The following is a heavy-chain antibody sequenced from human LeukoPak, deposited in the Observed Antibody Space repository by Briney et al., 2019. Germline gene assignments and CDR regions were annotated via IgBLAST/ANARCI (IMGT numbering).Heavy chain of an antibody. D-gene: IGHD1-14*01. V-gene: IGHV1-18*01. CDR1: GYTFTSYG. J-gene: IGHJ4*02. CDR3: ARRPFTGYYFDY. Sequence: ASVKVSFKAPGYTFTSYGISWVRQAPGQGLEWMGWISAYNGNTNYAQKLQGRVTMTTDTSTSTAYMELRSLRSDDTAVYYCARRPFTGYYFDYWGQGTLVTVSS. CDR2: ISAYNGNT.